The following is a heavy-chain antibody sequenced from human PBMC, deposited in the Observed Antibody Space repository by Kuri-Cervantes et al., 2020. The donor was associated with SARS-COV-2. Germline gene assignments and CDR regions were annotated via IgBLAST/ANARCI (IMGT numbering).Heavy chain of an antibody. Sequence: SQTLSLTCAVYGGSFNNYYWNWIRQPPGKGLEWIGEINHTGSTNYNPSLKSRVTISVDTSKNQFSLKLSSVTAADTAVYYCASGAARQGDAFDIWGQGTMVTVSS. V-gene: IGHV4-34*01. CDR3: ASGAARQGDAFDI. CDR2: INHTGST. D-gene: IGHD6-6*01. J-gene: IGHJ3*02. CDR1: GGSFNNYY.